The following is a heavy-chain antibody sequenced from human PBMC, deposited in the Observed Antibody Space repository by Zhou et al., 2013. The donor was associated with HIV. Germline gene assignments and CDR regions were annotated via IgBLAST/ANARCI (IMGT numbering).Heavy chain of an antibody. J-gene: IGHJ3*02. Sequence: QVQLVQSGAEVKKPGASVKVSCKASGYTFTSYGISWVRQAPGQGLEWMGWISGYDGDTNSGQKLQGRVTMTTDTSTSTAYMELRSLRSDDTAVYYCARDLYYYGSGSYDDTFDIWGQGTMVTVSS. D-gene: IGHD3-10*01. CDR2: ISGYDGDT. CDR3: ARDLYYYGSGSYDDTFDI. CDR1: GYTFTSYG. V-gene: IGHV1-18*01.